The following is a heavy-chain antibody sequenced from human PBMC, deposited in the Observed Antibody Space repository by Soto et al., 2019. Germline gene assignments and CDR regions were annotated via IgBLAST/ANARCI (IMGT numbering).Heavy chain of an antibody. V-gene: IGHV4-61*01. J-gene: IGHJ3*02. Sequence: SETLSLTCTVSVGSVSSGSYYWSWIRQPPGKGLEWIGYIYYSGSTNYNPSLKSRVTISADTSKNQFSLKLSSVTAADTAVYYCARLDTAMVLLVDAFDIWGQGTMVT. D-gene: IGHD5-18*01. CDR3: ARLDTAMVLLVDAFDI. CDR2: IYYSGST. CDR1: VGSVSSGSYY.